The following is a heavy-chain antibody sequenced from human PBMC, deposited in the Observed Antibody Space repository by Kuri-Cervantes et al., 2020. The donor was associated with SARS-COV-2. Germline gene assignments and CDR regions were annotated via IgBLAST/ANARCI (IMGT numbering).Heavy chain of an antibody. J-gene: IGHJ4*02. D-gene: IGHD3-10*01. V-gene: IGHV3-30-3*01. CDR2: ISYDGSNE. CDR3: AKDRMVRGVMGLVDY. CDR1: GLTFSRYA. Sequence: GESLKISCAASGLTFSRYAMSWVRQAPGKGLEWVAVISYDGSNEYYADSVKGRFTISRDNSKNTLYLQMNSLRAEDTAVYYCAKDRMVRGVMGLVDYWGQGTLVTVSS.